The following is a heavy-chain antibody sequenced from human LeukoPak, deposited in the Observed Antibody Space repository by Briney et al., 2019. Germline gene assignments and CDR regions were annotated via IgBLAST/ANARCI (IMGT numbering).Heavy chain of an antibody. J-gene: IGHJ3*02. CDR2: IYTSGST. D-gene: IGHD5-12*01. CDR3: ARGKWPLDAFDI. V-gene: IGHV4-61*02. Sequence: SETLSLTCTVSGGSISSGSYFWSWIRQPAGKGLEWIGRIYTSGSTSYNPSLKSRVTISVDTSKNQFSLKLSSVTAAGTAVYYCARGKWPLDAFDIWGQGTMVIVSS. CDR1: GGSISSGSYF.